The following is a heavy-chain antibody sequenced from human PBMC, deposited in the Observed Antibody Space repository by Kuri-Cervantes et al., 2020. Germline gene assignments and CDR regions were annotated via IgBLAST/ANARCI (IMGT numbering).Heavy chain of an antibody. J-gene: IGHJ6*03. CDR1: GYTFTGYY. D-gene: IGHD5-18*01. CDR2: INPNSGGT. Sequence: ASVKVSCKASGYTFTGYYMHWVRQAPGQGLEWMGWINPNSGGTNYAQKLQGRVTMTTDTSTSTAYMELRSLRSDDTAVYYCARVGWAEAAMVRYYYYYYMDVWGKGTTVTVSS. CDR3: ARVGWAEAAMVRYYYYYYMDV. V-gene: IGHV1-2*02.